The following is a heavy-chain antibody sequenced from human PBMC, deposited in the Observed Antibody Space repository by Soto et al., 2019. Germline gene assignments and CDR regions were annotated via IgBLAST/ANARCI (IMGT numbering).Heavy chain of an antibody. J-gene: IGHJ5*02. V-gene: IGHV3-9*01. Sequence: PGGSLRLSCAASGFTFDDYAMHWVRQAPGKGLEWVSGISWNSGSIGYADSVKGRFTISRDNAKNSLYLQMNSLRAGDTALYYCAKDGGYSSGRYGAWGQGTLVTVSS. CDR2: ISWNSGSI. CDR1: GFTFDDYA. CDR3: AKDGGYSSGRYGA. D-gene: IGHD6-19*01.